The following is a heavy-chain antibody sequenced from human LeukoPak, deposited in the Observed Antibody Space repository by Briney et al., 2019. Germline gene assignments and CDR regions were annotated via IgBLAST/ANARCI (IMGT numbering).Heavy chain of an antibody. Sequence: GGSLRLSCAASGFTFSHYWMTWVRQAPGKGLEWVANIKQNGSEKYYVDSMKGRFTISRDNAKNSLYLQMNSLRAEDTAVYYCARVLRYDNSGHDSFDIWGQGTMVTVSS. D-gene: IGHD3-22*01. CDR3: ARVLRYDNSGHDSFDI. J-gene: IGHJ3*02. CDR1: GFTFSHYW. V-gene: IGHV3-7*01. CDR2: IKQNGSEK.